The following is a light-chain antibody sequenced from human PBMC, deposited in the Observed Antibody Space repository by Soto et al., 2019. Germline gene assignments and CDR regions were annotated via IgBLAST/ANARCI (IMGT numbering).Light chain of an antibody. Sequence: DVQMTQSPSTLSASVGDRVTITCRASQTINNWLAWYQQRPGKAPTFLIYKTSTLETGVPSRFSGSGSGTEFTLTISSLQHEDFEIYYCQQYNTYPWTLGQGTKVDIK. J-gene: IGKJ1*01. CDR3: QQYNTYPWT. V-gene: IGKV1-5*03. CDR1: QTINNW. CDR2: KTS.